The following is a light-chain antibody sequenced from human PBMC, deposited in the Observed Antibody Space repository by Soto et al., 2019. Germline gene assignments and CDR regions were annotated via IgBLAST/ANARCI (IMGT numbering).Light chain of an antibody. CDR3: TSFAGSAKWV. CDR2: EVT. CDR1: NSDVGGYNY. J-gene: IGLJ3*02. V-gene: IGLV2-8*01. Sequence: QSVLTQPPSASGSPGQSVTISCTGTNSDVGGYNYVSWYQQYAGKAPKLLIYEVTKRPSGVPDRFSGSKSGNTAYLTVSGLQAEDEADYYCTSFAGSAKWVFGGGTKLTVL.